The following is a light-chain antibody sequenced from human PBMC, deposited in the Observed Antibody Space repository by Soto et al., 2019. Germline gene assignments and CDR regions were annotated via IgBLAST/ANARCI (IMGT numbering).Light chain of an antibody. CDR2: GAS. CDR1: QSVSSTY. V-gene: IGKV3-20*01. J-gene: IGKJ4*01. Sequence: EIVLTQSPGTLSLSPGERATLSCRASQSVSSTYLGWYQQKPGQAPRLLIYGASIRATGIPYRFSGSGSGTDFNLTISRLEPEDLAVYFCQQYGSSPLTFGGGTKVEIK. CDR3: QQYGSSPLT.